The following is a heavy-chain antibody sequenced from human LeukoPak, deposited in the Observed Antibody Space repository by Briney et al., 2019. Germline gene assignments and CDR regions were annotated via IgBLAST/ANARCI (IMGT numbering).Heavy chain of an antibody. Sequence: SSETLSLTCAVYGGSFSGYYWSWIRQPPGKGLEWIGYIYCSGSTYYNPSLKSRVTISVDTSKNQFSLKLSSVTAADTAVYYCAVKSATYSNYHYYYYYGMDVWGQGTTVTVSS. CDR2: IYCSGST. D-gene: IGHD4-11*01. CDR1: GGSFSGYY. CDR3: AVKSATYSNYHYYYYYGMDV. V-gene: IGHV4-59*06. J-gene: IGHJ6*02.